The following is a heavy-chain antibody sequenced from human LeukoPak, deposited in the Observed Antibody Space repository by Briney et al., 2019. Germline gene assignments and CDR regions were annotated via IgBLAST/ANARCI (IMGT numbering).Heavy chain of an antibody. CDR3: ARAKPPRVGSSGWYVPYDY. CDR2: ISAYNGNT. Sequence: ASVKVSCKASGCTFTSYGISWVRQAPGQGLEWMGWISAYNGNTNYAQKLQGRVTMTTDTSTSTANMELRSLRSDDTAVYYCARAKPPRVGSSGWYVPYDYWGQGTLVTVSS. J-gene: IGHJ4*02. CDR1: GCTFTSYG. V-gene: IGHV1-18*01. D-gene: IGHD6-19*01.